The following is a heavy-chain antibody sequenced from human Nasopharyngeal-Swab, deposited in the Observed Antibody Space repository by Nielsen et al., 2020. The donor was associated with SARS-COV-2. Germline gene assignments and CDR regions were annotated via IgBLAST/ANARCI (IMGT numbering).Heavy chain of an antibody. J-gene: IGHJ5*02. CDR1: GYTFTSHG. V-gene: IGHV1-18*04. CDR3: ARVGFYDILTGYIGTNWFDP. CDR2: ISAYNGNT. Sequence: ASVKVSCKASGYTFTSHGISWVRQAPGQGLEWMGWISAYNGNTNYAQKLQGRVTMTTNTSTSTAYMELRSLRSDDTAVYYCARVGFYDILTGYIGTNWFDPWGQGTLVTVSS. D-gene: IGHD3-9*01.